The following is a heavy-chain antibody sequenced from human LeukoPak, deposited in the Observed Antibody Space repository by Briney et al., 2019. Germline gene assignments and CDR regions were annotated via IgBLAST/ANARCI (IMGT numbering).Heavy chain of an antibody. CDR1: GGSISSYY. Sequence: SETLFLTCTVSGGSISSYYWSWIRQPAGKGLEWIGRIYTSGSANYNPSLKSRVTMSVDTSKNQFSLKLSSVTAADTAVYYCAREMSYYYYMDVWGKGTTVTVSS. J-gene: IGHJ6*03. V-gene: IGHV4-4*07. CDR2: IYTSGSA. CDR3: AREMSYYYYMDV.